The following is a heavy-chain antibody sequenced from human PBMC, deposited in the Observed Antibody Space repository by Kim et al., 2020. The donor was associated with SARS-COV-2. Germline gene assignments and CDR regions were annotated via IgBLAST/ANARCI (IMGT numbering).Heavy chain of an antibody. V-gene: IGHV4-61*02. CDR2: IYTSGST. D-gene: IGHD3-10*01. CDR3: ARYNPMVRGVIINGDDAFEI. Sequence: SETLSLTCTVSGGSISSGSYYWSWIRQPAGKGLEWIGRIYTSGSTNYNPSLKSRVTISVDTSKNQFSLKLSSVTAADTAVYYCARYNPMVRGVIINGDDAFEIWGQGTMVTVSS. CDR1: GGSISSGSYY. J-gene: IGHJ3*02.